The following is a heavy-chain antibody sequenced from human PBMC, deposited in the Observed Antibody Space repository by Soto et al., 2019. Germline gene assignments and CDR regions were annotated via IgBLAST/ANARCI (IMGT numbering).Heavy chain of an antibody. CDR3: ARDWGACTPGECYSHGFDL. V-gene: IGHV3-33*01. Sequence: QEQLVESGGGMVQPGGSLRLSCAVSGFTLDTYGMHWVRQAAGQGLEWVAVSWHDGRHLDYADSVRGRFTVFRDDSKNTLFLEMNGLRGDDTAVYYLARDWGACTPGECYSHGFDLWGQGTLVTVSS. D-gene: IGHD2-21*01. CDR1: GFTLDTYG. CDR2: SWHDGRHL. J-gene: IGHJ3*01.